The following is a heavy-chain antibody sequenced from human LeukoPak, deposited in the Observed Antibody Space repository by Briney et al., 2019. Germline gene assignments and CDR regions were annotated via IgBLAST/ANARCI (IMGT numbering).Heavy chain of an antibody. CDR1: GGSISSGGYY. CDR2: IYYRGST. CDR3: ARDSEGITSFPNDAFDI. J-gene: IGHJ3*02. Sequence: PSETLSLTCAVSGGSISSGGYYWSWIRQHPGKGLEWIGYIYYRGSTYYNPSLKSRVTISVDMSKNQFSLRLSSVTAADTAVYYCARDSEGITSFPNDAFDIWGQGTMVTVSS. D-gene: IGHD3-10*01. V-gene: IGHV4-31*11.